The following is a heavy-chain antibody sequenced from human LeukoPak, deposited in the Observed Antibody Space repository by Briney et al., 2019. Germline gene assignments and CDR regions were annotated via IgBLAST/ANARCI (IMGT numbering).Heavy chain of an antibody. J-gene: IGHJ2*01. V-gene: IGHV3-74*01. Sequence: GGSLRLSCAASGFTFSSYWMHWVRQAPGKGLVWVSRINSDGSSTSYADSVKGRFTISRDNAKNSLYLQMNSLRAEDTALYHCASASDSGYDGYFDLWGRGTLVTVSS. CDR3: ASASDSGYDGYFDL. CDR1: GFTFSSYW. CDR2: INSDGSST. D-gene: IGHD5-12*01.